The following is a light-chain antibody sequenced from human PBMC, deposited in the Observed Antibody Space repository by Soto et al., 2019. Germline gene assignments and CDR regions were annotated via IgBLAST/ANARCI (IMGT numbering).Light chain of an antibody. CDR2: DDN. CDR1: SSDVRNYKL. V-gene: IGLV2-23*01. CDR3: CSYAGRSAYV. Sequence: QSVLTQPASVSGSRGQSITISCTGTSSDVRNYKLVSWYQHHPGKAPQLMIYDDNKRPSGVSNRFSGSKSGNTASLTIYELPADDEDDYHCCSYAGRSAYVFGTGTKVTVL. J-gene: IGLJ1*01.